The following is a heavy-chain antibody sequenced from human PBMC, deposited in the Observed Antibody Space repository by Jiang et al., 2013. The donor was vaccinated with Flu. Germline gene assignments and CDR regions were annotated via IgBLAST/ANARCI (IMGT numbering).Heavy chain of an antibody. V-gene: IGHV1-69*04. D-gene: IGHD5-18*01. CDR2: IIPILGIA. CDR1: GGTFSSYA. Sequence: SGAEVKKPGSSVKVSCKASGGTFSSYAISWVRQAPGQGLEWMGRIIPILGIANYAQKFQGRVTITADKSTSTAYMELSSLRSEDTAVYYCARDSSHWGDTAMAFILEGYYYGMDVWGKGTTVTVSS. J-gene: IGHJ6*04. CDR3: ARDSSHWGDTAMAFILEGYYYGMDV.